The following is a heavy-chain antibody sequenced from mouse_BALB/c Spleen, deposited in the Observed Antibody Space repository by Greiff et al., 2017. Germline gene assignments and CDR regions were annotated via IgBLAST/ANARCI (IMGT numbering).Heavy chain of an antibody. Sequence: VKLMESGAELVRPGSSVKISCKASGYAFSSYWMNWVKQRPGQGLEWIGQIYPGDGDTNYNGKFKGKATLTADKSSSTAYMQLSSLTSEDSAVYYCASLLGGDFDYWGQGTTLTVSS. CDR3: ASLLGGDFDY. D-gene: IGHD4-1*01. CDR2: IYPGDGDT. V-gene: IGHV1-80*01. J-gene: IGHJ2*01. CDR1: GYAFSSYW.